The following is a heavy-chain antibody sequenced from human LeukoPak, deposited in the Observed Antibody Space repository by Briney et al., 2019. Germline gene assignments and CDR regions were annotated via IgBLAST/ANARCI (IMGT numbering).Heavy chain of an antibody. CDR1: GFTFSNYA. CDR2: ISATGDST. J-gene: IGHJ4*02. CDR3: AKDARITMIVVVSVFDY. D-gene: IGHD3-22*01. Sequence: GGSLRLSCAASGFTFSNYAMSWVRQAPGKGLEWVSAISATGDSTYYADSVKGRFTISRDNSKNTLYLQMNSLRAEDTAVYYCAKDARITMIVVVSVFDYWGQGTLVTVSS. V-gene: IGHV3-23*01.